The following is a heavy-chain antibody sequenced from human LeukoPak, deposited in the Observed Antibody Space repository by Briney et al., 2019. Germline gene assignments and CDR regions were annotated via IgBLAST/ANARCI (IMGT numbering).Heavy chain of an antibody. CDR1: GFTFSTFA. CDR2: IFPSGGEI. Sequence: PGGSPRLSCAASGFTFSTFAMIWVRQPPGKGLEWVSSIFPSGGEIHYADSVRGRFTISRDNSKSTLSLQMNSLRADDTAIYYCATYRQVLLPFESWGQGTLVTVSS. J-gene: IGHJ4*02. CDR3: ATYRQVLLPFES. V-gene: IGHV3-23*01. D-gene: IGHD2-8*02.